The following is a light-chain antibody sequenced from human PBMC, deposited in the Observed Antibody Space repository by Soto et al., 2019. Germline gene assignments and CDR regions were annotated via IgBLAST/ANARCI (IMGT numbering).Light chain of an antibody. Sequence: QSALTQPASVSGAPGQSITISCTGTSSDIGGCKSVYWYQQHPGKAPKLLIYEVVKRPSGVSNRVSGSKSGNTASLTISGPQDDDEADYHCSACTSSSPWVFGGGTKLTVL. CDR2: EVV. CDR1: SSDIGGCKS. CDR3: SACTSSSPWV. V-gene: IGLV2-14*01. J-gene: IGLJ3*02.